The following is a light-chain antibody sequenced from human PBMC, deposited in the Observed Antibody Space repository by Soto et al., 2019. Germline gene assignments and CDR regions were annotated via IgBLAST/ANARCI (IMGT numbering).Light chain of an antibody. V-gene: IGLV2-8*01. CDR2: GVT. CDR3: SSYAGRSMYV. J-gene: IGLJ1*01. CDR1: SSDVGTYDY. Sequence: QSVLTQPPSASGSPGQSVTFSCTGTSSDVGTYDYVSWYQQYPGKAPKLLSYGVTRRPSGVPDRFSGSKSGNTAALTVSGLQAEDEAYYYCSSYAGRSMYVFGTGTKGTVL.